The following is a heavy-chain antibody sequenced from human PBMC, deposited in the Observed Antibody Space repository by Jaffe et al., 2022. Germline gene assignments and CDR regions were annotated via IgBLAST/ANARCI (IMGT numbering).Heavy chain of an antibody. CDR3: AKPSADDFWSGRPLLDFDY. CDR2: ISYDGSNK. CDR1: GFTFSSYG. Sequence: QVQLVESGGGVVQPGRSLRLSCAASGFTFSSYGMHWVRQAPGKGLEWVAVISYDGSNKYYADSVKGRFTISRDNSKNTLYLQMNSLRAEDTAVYYCAKPSADDFWSGRPLLDFDYWGQGTLVTVSS. V-gene: IGHV3-30*18. D-gene: IGHD3-3*01. J-gene: IGHJ4*02.